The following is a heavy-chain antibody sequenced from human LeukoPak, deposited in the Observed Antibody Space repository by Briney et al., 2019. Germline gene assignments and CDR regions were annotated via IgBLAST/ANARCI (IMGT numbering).Heavy chain of an antibody. D-gene: IGHD3-10*01. J-gene: IGHJ4*02. Sequence: SETLSLTCTVSGGSISSYYWSWIRQPPGKGLEWIGYIYYSGSTNYNPSLKSRVTISVDTSKNQFSLKLSSVTAADTAVYYWARAGGRGITMVRGVPHFDYWGQGTLVTVSS. V-gene: IGHV4-59*01. CDR3: ARAGGRGITMVRGVPHFDY. CDR2: IYYSGST. CDR1: GGSISSYY.